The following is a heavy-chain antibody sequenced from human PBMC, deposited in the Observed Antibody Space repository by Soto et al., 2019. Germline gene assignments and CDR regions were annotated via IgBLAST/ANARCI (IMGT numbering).Heavy chain of an antibody. CDR1: GGSISSYY. Sequence: QVQLQESGPGLVKPSETLSLTCTVSGGSISSYYWSWIRQPPGKGLEWIGYIYYTGSTNYNPSLKSRITISVDTSKNQFSLKLSSVTAAATAVYYCARQWGFYFDFWGQGTLVTVSS. CDR3: ARQWGFYFDF. CDR2: IYYTGST. V-gene: IGHV4-59*08. J-gene: IGHJ4*02. D-gene: IGHD7-27*01.